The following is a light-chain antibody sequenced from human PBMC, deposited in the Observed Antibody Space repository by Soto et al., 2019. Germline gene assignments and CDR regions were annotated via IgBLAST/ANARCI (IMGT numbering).Light chain of an antibody. CDR2: GAS. CDR3: QQYDSWPPT. J-gene: IGKJ1*01. Sequence: EIVLTQSPGTLSLSPGERATLSCRASQSVSSNYLAWYQQKPGQTPRLLFNGASTRATGIPARFTGSGSGTEFILTISSLQSEDFAVYYCQQYDSWPPTFGQGTKVDIK. V-gene: IGKV3-15*01. CDR1: QSVSSN.